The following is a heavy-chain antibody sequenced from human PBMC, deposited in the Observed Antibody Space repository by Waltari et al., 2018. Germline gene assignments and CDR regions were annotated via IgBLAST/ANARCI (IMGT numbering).Heavy chain of an antibody. Sequence: EVQLVQSGAEVKKPGESLKISCKGSGYSFTSYWIGWVRQMPGKGLEWMGIIYPGDSDTRYSPSFQGHVTISADKSISTAYLQWSSLKASDTAMYYCARPGYSSSWYNDYYGMDVWGQGTTVTVSS. CDR1: GYSFTSYW. CDR3: ARPGYSSSWYNDYYGMDV. V-gene: IGHV5-51*03. J-gene: IGHJ6*02. D-gene: IGHD6-13*01. CDR2: IYPGDSDT.